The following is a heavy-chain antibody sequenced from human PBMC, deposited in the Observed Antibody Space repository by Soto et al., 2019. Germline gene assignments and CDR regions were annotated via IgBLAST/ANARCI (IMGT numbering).Heavy chain of an antibody. CDR2: ISSSGGST. J-gene: IGHJ6*02. CDR3: ASVRGMDV. V-gene: IGHV3-23*01. Sequence: EVQLLESEGGLVQPGGSLRLSCAASGFTFSSYAMSWVRQAPGKGLEWVSSISSSGGSTYHADTVKGRFTISRDNSKNTLYLHMSSLRVDDTAVYYCASVRGMDVWGQGTTVTVSS. CDR1: GFTFSSYA.